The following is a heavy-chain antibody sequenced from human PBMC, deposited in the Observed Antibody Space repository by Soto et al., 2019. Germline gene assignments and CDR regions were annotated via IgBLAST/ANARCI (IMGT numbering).Heavy chain of an antibody. CDR1: GFSVSSNY. Sequence: EVQLVESGGGLIQPGGSLRLSCAASGFSVSSNYMNWVRQAPGKGLEWVSVIYTGGSTYYADSVKGRFTISRDNSENTLFLQMNSLRAEDTAVYYCAREPHRSTVATPGFIDYWGQGTLVTVSS. D-gene: IGHD4-17*01. V-gene: IGHV3-53*01. J-gene: IGHJ4*02. CDR2: IYTGGST. CDR3: AREPHRSTVATPGFIDY.